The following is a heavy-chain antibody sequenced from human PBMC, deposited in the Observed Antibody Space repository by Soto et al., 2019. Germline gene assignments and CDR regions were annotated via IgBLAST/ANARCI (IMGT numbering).Heavy chain of an antibody. D-gene: IGHD6-6*01. CDR2: IIPIFGTA. Sequence: QVQLVQSGAEVKKPGSSVKVSCKASGGTFSSYAISWVRQAPGQGLEWMGGIIPIFGTANYAQKFQGRVTITADESTSTAYMELSSLRSEDTAVYYCATGAAGAARPSYNWFDPWGQGTLVTVSS. V-gene: IGHV1-69*01. J-gene: IGHJ5*02. CDR3: ATGAAGAARPSYNWFDP. CDR1: GGTFSSYA.